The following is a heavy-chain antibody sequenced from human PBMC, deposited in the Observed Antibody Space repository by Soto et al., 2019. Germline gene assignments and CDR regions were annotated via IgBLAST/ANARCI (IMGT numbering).Heavy chain of an antibody. V-gene: IGHV3-48*01. CDR2: ISSSSSTI. D-gene: IGHD2-15*01. Sequence: PGGSLRLSCAASGFTFSSYSMNWVRQAPGKGLEWVSYISSSSSTIYYADSVKGRFTISSDHAKNSLYLQMNSLRAEDTAVYYCARPRQNYCSGGSCWYQLYDYYYYMDVWGKGTTVTVSS. CDR1: GFTFSSYS. J-gene: IGHJ6*03. CDR3: ARPRQNYCSGGSCWYQLYDYYYYMDV.